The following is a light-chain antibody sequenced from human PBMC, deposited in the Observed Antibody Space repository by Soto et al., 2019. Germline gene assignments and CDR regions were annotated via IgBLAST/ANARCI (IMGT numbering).Light chain of an antibody. CDR1: SSDVGSYNR. CDR2: EVN. V-gene: IGLV2-18*02. Sequence: QSALTQPPSVSGSPGQSVTISCTGTSSDVGSYNRLSWYQQPPGTAPKLIMYEVNTRPSGVPDRFSGSKSGSTASLTISGLQAEDEADYYCSSYAGSSNVFGTGTKLTVL. J-gene: IGLJ1*01. CDR3: SSYAGSSNV.